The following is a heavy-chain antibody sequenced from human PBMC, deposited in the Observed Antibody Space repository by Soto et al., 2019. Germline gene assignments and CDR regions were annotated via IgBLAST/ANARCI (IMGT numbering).Heavy chain of an antibody. V-gene: IGHV4-34*01. J-gene: IGHJ5*02. Sequence: PSETLSLTCDGYGASLSGYFWSWIRQSPGKGLEWIGEINHSGSSTNYNPSLRGRVTMSVDTSNSQFSLKLSSMTGADTAVYYCATRPPQIVVTLLPFPSWGQGTPVTVSS. CDR2: INHSGSST. D-gene: IGHD2-15*01. CDR1: GASLSGYF. CDR3: ATRPPQIVVTLLPFPS.